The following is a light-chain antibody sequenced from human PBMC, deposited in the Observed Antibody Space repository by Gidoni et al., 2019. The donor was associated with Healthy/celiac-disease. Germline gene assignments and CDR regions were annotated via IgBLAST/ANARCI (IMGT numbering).Light chain of an antibody. CDR3: NSYTSSSTRV. Sequence: QSALTQPASVSGLPGRSITISCTGTSSDVGGYTYVSWYQQHPGKAPKLIIYDVSNRPSGISNRFSGSKSGNTASLTISGLQAEDEADYFCNSYTSSSTRVFGTGTKVTVL. V-gene: IGLV2-14*03. CDR2: DVS. J-gene: IGLJ1*01. CDR1: SSDVGGYTY.